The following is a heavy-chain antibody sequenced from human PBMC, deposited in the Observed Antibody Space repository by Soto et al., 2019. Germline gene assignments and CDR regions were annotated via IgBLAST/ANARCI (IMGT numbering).Heavy chain of an antibody. J-gene: IGHJ6*02. Sequence: QVQLQESGPGLVKPSETLSLTCTVSGGSISSYYWSWIRQPPGKGLEWIGYIYYSGSTNYNPSLKSRVTISVDTSKNQFSLKLSSVTAADTAVYYCARGRWEWLVTHYYYGMDVWGQGTTVTVSS. CDR2: IYYSGST. D-gene: IGHD6-19*01. V-gene: IGHV4-59*01. CDR3: ARGRWEWLVTHYYYGMDV. CDR1: GGSISSYY.